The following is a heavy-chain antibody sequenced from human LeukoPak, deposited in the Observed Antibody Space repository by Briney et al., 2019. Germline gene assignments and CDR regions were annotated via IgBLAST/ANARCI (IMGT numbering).Heavy chain of an antibody. CDR3: ARESGHGYSYGSISTLDI. J-gene: IGHJ3*02. V-gene: IGHV6-1*01. D-gene: IGHD5-18*01. Sequence: SQTLSLTCAISGDSVSSNSAAWNWIRQSPSRGLEWLGRTYYRSKWYNDYAVSVKSRITINPDTSKNQFSLQLNSVTPEDTAVYYCARESGHGYSYGSISTLDIWGQGTMVTVSS. CDR1: GDSVSSNSAA. CDR2: TYYRSKWYN.